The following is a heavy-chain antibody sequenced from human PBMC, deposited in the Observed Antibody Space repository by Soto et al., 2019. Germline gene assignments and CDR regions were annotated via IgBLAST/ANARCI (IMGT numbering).Heavy chain of an antibody. CDR2: IIPILGIA. Sequence: QVQLVQSGAEVKKPGSSVKVSCKASGGTFSSYTISWVRQAPGQGLEWMGRIIPILGIANYAQKFQGRVTITADKSTRTAYMELSSLRSEDTAVYYCAREVGSGYYLFSRHFDYWGQGTLVTVSS. V-gene: IGHV1-69*08. CDR1: GGTFSSYT. D-gene: IGHD3-22*01. CDR3: AREVGSGYYLFSRHFDY. J-gene: IGHJ4*02.